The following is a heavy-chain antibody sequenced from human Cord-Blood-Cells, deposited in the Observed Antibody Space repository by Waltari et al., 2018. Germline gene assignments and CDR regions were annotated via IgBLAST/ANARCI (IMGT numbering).Heavy chain of an antibody. V-gene: IGHV3-15*01. CDR2: IKSKTDGGTT. J-gene: IGHJ4*02. D-gene: IGHD1-26*01. CDR1: GFTFSNAW. Sequence: EVQLVESGGGLVKPGGSLRLSCAASGFTFSNAWMNWVRQAPGKGLEWVGRIKSKTDGGTTDYAAPVKGRFTISRDDSKNTLYLQMNSLKTEDTAVYYCTTYFSSGSYYFDYWGQGTLVTVSS. CDR3: TTYFSSGSYYFDY.